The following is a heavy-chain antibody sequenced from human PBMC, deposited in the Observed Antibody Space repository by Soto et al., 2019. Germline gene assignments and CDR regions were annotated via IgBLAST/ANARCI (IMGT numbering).Heavy chain of an antibody. V-gene: IGHV3-15*07. CDR2: IKSTTDGGTT. Sequence: GGSLRLSCEASGFTLTNAWMNWVRQAPGKGLEWVGRIKSTTDGGTTDYAAPVKGRFTISRDDSKNTLFLQMNSLKAEDTGFYYCSTLVPLTMAGLFWCLDNWDQATPVTV. CDR1: GFTLTNAW. D-gene: IGHD6-19*01. J-gene: IGHJ6*02. CDR3: STLVPLTMAGLFWCLDN.